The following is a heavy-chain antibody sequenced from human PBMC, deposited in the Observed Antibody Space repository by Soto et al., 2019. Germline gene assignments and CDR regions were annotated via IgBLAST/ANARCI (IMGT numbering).Heavy chain of an antibody. CDR1: AYAFTTYG. J-gene: IGHJ6*02. CDR3: ARDGRNELWVEGRNAMDV. D-gene: IGHD1-1*01. CDR2: ISGYNSQT. V-gene: IGHV1-18*01. Sequence: QIKLVQSGPELRKPGASVKVSCKASAYAFTTYGISWVRQAPGKGREWLEWISGYNSQTNYAQKFRGRVTFNTDTSTSTSSMERRSLRSDDSAMYFCARDGRNELWVEGRNAMDVWGQVTTVTVSS.